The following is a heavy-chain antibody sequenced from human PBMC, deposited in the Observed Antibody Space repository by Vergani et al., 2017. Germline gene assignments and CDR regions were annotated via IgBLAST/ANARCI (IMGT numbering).Heavy chain of an antibody. J-gene: IGHJ4*02. V-gene: IGHV3-49*04. CDR1: GFTFGDYA. CDR3: NRDDYGDYGWDY. CDR2: IRSKAYGGTT. D-gene: IGHD4-17*01. Sequence: EVQLVESGGGLVQPGRSLRLSCTASGFTFGDYAMSLVRQAPGKGLEWVGFIRSKAYGGTTEYAASVKGRFTISRDDSKSIAYLHMNSLKTEDTAVYYCNRDDYGDYGWDYWGQGIMVTVSS.